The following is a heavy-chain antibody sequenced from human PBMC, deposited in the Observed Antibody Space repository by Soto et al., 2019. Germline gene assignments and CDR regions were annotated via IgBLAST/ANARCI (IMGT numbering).Heavy chain of an antibody. CDR2: ISGNGGT. J-gene: IGHJ4*02. CDR3: AKDAPGSGWLSDY. Sequence: GRSLRRSCADSGFTFSIYAMSWVRQAPGKGLEWVSTISGNGGTSYADFVRGRFTISRDNSKNTLYLQMNSLRVDDTAVYYCAKDAPGSGWLSDYWGQGTLVTVSS. CDR1: GFTFSIYA. D-gene: IGHD3-22*01. V-gene: IGHV3-23*01.